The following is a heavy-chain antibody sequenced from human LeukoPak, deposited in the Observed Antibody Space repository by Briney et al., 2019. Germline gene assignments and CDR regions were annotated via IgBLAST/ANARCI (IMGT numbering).Heavy chain of an antibody. D-gene: IGHD3-3*01. CDR2: IQFDGSNK. J-gene: IGHJ4*02. Sequence: GGSLRLSCVASGFTFSSYWMTWVRQAPGKGLEWLTFIQFDGSNKLYADSAKGRFTVSRDTSKNTVYLQMTSLRVEDTAVYYCAKENDFWSGPEGWGQGTLVTVSS. CDR1: GFTFSSYW. CDR3: AKENDFWSGPEG. V-gene: IGHV3-30*02.